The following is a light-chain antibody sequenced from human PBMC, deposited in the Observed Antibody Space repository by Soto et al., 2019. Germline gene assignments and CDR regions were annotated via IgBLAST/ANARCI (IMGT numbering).Light chain of an antibody. Sequence: QSVLTQSPSASASLGPAVTLTCTLTGGHITNSIGWHQQQPQRGPRVLMRLNSDGSHSKGDGIPDRFSGSSSGAERFLTISSLQSEDEADYYCQTWGRGIVVFGGGTKLTVL. J-gene: IGLJ2*01. V-gene: IGLV4-69*02. CDR2: LNSDGSH. CDR1: GGHITNS. CDR3: QTWGRGIVV.